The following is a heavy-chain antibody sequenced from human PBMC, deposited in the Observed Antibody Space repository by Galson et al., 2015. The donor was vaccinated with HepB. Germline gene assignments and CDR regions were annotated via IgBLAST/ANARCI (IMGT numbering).Heavy chain of an antibody. D-gene: IGHD6-13*01. CDR1: RGPISHYY. Sequence: HVQLQESGPGLVKFSETLSLTCTVSRGPISHYYWTWIRHPPGKGLEWIGYIYYTGNTNSDPSLKIRVSISVDTSKNQFALKLGSVTAADTAVYYCARRIAAAPVYAFDIWGQGTVITVSS. CDR3: ARRIAAAPVYAFDI. CDR2: IYYTGNT. J-gene: IGHJ3*02. V-gene: IGHV4-59*01.